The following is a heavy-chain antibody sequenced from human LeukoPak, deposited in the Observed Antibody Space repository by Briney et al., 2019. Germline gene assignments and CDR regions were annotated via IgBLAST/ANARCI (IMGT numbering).Heavy chain of an antibody. Sequence: SETLSLTCTVSGGSISSSSYYWGWIRQPPGKGLEWIGSIYYSGSTYYNPSLKSRVTISVDTSKNQFSLKLSSVTAADTAVYYCARGHGRNYYGSGSYPLGYWGQGTLVTVSS. CDR3: ARGHGRNYYGSGSYPLGY. D-gene: IGHD3-10*01. CDR1: GGSISSSSYY. CDR2: IYYSGST. J-gene: IGHJ4*02. V-gene: IGHV4-39*01.